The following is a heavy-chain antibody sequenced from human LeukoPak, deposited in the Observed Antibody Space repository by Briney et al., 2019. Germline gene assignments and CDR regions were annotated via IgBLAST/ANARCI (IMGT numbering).Heavy chain of an antibody. V-gene: IGHV3-30*03. J-gene: IGHJ6*03. CDR1: GFTFSSYG. CDR2: ISYDGSNK. CDR3: ARLSAYYYGSYFYYYMDV. Sequence: PGGSLRLSCAASGFTFSSYGMHWVRQAPGKGLEWVAVISYDGSNKYYADSVKGRFTISRDNSKNTLYLQMSSLRAEDTALYCARLSAYYYGSYFYYYMDVWGKGTTVTVSS. D-gene: IGHD3-10*01.